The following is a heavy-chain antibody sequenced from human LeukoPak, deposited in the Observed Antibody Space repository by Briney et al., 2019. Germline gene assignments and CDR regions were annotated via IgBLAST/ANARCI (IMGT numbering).Heavy chain of an antibody. J-gene: IGHJ3*02. D-gene: IGHD6-25*01. Sequence: GGSLRLSCAASGFTFSSYAMSWVRQAPGKGLEWVSSISSSKYIYYADSLKGRFTISRDNAKNSLYLQMNSLRAEDTAVYYCARVAEAAAFDIWGQGTMVTVSS. CDR3: ARVAEAAAFDI. CDR2: ISSSKYI. CDR1: GFTFSSYA. V-gene: IGHV3-21*01.